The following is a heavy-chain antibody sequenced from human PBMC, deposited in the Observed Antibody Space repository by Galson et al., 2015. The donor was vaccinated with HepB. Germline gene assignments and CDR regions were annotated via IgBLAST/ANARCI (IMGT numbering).Heavy chain of an antibody. CDR2: IKHDGSET. Sequence: SLRLSCAASGFSFNNHWMGWVRQAPGKGLEWMANIKHDGSETYYVDSVKGRFTISRDNAKNSLYLQMSSLRVEDTAVYYCATYNYYNSREFGYWGQGTLVTVSS. CDR1: GFSFNNHW. D-gene: IGHD3-22*01. CDR3: ATYNYYNSREFGY. V-gene: IGHV3-7*03. J-gene: IGHJ4*02.